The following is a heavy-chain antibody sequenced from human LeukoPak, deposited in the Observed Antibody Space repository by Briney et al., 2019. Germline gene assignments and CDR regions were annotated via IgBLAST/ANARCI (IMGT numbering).Heavy chain of an antibody. CDR2: ISSLSSTI. D-gene: IGHD2-2*01. CDR3: ARDQGGDTSY. V-gene: IGHV3-48*01. Sequence: GGSLRLSCEASGFTFSSYSMNWVRQAPGKGLEWVSYISSLSSTINYADSVKGRFTISRDNAKNSLYLQMSSLRAEDTAIYYCARDQGGDTSYWGQGTLVTVSS. J-gene: IGHJ4*02. CDR1: GFTFSSYS.